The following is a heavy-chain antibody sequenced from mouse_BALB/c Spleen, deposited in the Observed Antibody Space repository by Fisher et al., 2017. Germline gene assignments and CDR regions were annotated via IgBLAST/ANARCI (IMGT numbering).Heavy chain of an antibody. V-gene: IGHV1S135*01. J-gene: IGHJ4*01. CDR3: ARGGYAMDY. Sequence: KFKGKATLTVDKSSSTAFMHLNSLTSEDSAVYYCARGGYAMDYWGQGTSVTVSS.